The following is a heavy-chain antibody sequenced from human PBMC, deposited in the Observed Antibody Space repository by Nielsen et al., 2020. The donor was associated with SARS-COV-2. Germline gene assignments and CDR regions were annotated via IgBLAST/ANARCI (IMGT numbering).Heavy chain of an antibody. CDR1: GFTFSNFA. CDR3: TRRVAGGTMDV. Sequence: GESLKISCAASGFTFSNFAMNWVRQAPGKGLEWVSTIGVSGGGTYYADSLKGRFTIPRDNSKNTLYLRMNSLGADDTAIYYCTRRVAGGTMDVWGQGTTVTVSS. CDR2: IGVSGGGT. V-gene: IGHV3-23*01. D-gene: IGHD6-19*01. J-gene: IGHJ6*02.